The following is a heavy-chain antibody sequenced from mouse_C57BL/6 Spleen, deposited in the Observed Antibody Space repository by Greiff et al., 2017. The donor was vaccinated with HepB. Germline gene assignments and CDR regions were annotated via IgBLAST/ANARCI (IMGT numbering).Heavy chain of an antibody. Sequence: VQLQQSGTVLARPGASVKMSCKTSGYTFTSYWMHWVKQRPGQGLEWIGAIYPGNSDTSYNQKFKGKAKLTAVTSASTAYMELSSLTNEDSAVYYCTNGYYDYYAMDYWGQGTSVTVSS. CDR1: GYTFTSYW. J-gene: IGHJ4*01. V-gene: IGHV1-5*01. CDR3: TNGYYDYYAMDY. D-gene: IGHD2-3*01. CDR2: IYPGNSDT.